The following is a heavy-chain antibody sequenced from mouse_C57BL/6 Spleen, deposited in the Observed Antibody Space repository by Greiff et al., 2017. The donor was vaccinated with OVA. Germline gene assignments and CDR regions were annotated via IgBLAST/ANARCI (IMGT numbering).Heavy chain of an antibody. J-gene: IGHJ2*01. CDR1: GYTFTSYW. V-gene: IGHV1-52*01. D-gene: IGHD1-1*01. CDR2: IDPSDSET. CDR3: ARAYYGSSYDYFDY. Sequence: QVQLQQPGAELVRPGSSVKLSCKASGYTFTSYWMHWVKQRPIQGLEWIGNIDPSDSETHYNQKFKDKATLTVDKSSSTAYMQLSSLTSEDSAVYYGARAYYGSSYDYFDYWGQGTTLTVSS.